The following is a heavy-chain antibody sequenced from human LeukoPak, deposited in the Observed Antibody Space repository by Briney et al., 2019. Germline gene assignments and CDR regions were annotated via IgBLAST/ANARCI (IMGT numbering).Heavy chain of an antibody. Sequence: SVKVSCKASGGTFSSYAISWVRQAPGQGLEWMGGIIPIFGTGDYAQKFQGRVTITADKSTSTAYMELSSLRSEDTAVYYCARDSGADIVVVPAASDYWGQGTLVTVSS. CDR2: IIPIFGTG. V-gene: IGHV1-69*06. D-gene: IGHD2-2*01. J-gene: IGHJ4*02. CDR1: GGTFSSYA. CDR3: ARDSGADIVVVPAASDY.